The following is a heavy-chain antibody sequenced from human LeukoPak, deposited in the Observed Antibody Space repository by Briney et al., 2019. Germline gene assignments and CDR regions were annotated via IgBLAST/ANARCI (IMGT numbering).Heavy chain of an antibody. CDR1: GFTFSSYA. Sequence: PGGSLRLSCAASGFTFSSYAMSWVRQAPGKGLEWVSRINSDGSSTSYADSVKGRFTISRDNAKNTLYLQMNSLRAEDTAVYYCARDHVGATTGLDYWGQGTLVTVSS. J-gene: IGHJ4*02. D-gene: IGHD1-26*01. V-gene: IGHV3-74*01. CDR2: INSDGSST. CDR3: ARDHVGATTGLDY.